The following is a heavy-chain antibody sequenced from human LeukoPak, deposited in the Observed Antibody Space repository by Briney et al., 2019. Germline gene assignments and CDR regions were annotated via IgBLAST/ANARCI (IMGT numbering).Heavy chain of an antibody. CDR3: ARSHFYGSGVDS. CDR2: IYYSGAT. Sequence: SETLSLTCTVSAGSISSNSYYWGWIRQPPGKGLEWIGSIYYSGATFYNPSLQSRVTISVDTPKNQFSLKLSSVTAADTAVYFCARSHFYGSGVDSWGQGTLVTVSS. D-gene: IGHD3-10*01. J-gene: IGHJ5*01. CDR1: AGSISSNSYY. V-gene: IGHV4-39*01.